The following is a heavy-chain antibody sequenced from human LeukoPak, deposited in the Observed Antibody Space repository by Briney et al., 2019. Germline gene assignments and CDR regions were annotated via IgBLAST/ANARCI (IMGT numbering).Heavy chain of an antibody. V-gene: IGHV3-30-3*01. Sequence: GGSLRLTCAASEFTFSSYAMHWVRQAPGKGLEWVAIISYDGTNKYYADSVKGRFTISRDNSKNTLYLQMNSLRVEDTAIYYCVRDQPGGSGGNWFDPWGQGTLVTVSS. CDR1: EFTFSSYA. CDR3: VRDQPGGSGGNWFDP. D-gene: IGHD3-10*01. J-gene: IGHJ5*02. CDR2: ISYDGTNK.